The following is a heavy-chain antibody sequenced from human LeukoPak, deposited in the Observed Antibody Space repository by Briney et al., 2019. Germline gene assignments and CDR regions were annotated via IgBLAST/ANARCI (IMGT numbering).Heavy chain of an antibody. J-gene: IGHJ4*02. V-gene: IGHV3-23*01. D-gene: IGHD6-13*01. Sequence: GGSLRLSCAASGFTFSSYAMSWVRQAPGKGLEWVSAISGSGGSTYYADSVKGRFTISRDNSKNTLYLQMNSLRAEDTAVYYCAKTIASSSSTNSFDYWGQGTLVTVSS. CDR3: AKTIASSSSTNSFDY. CDR2: ISGSGGST. CDR1: GFTFSSYA.